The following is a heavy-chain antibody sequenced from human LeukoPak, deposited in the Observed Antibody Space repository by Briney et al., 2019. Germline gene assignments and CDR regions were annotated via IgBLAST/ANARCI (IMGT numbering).Heavy chain of an antibody. CDR1: GGSISSGGYS. CDR3: ARGEQQLVGMRYFDY. J-gene: IGHJ4*02. Sequence: NPSQTLSLTCAVSGGSISSGGYSWSWIRQPPGKGLEWIGEINHSGSTNYNPSLKSRVTISVDTSKNQFSLKLSSVTAADTAVYYCARGEQQLVGMRYFDYWGQGTLVTVSS. V-gene: IGHV4-30-2*01. CDR2: INHSGST. D-gene: IGHD6-13*01.